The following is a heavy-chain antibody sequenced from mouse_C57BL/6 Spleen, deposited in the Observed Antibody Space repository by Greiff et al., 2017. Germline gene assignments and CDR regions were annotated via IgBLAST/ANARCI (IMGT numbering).Heavy chain of an antibody. CDR2: ISGGGGNT. V-gene: IGHV5-9*01. CDR1: GFTFSSYT. Sequence: DVKLQESGGGLVKPGGSLKLSCAASGFTFSSYTMSWVRQTPEKRLEWVATISGGGGNTYYPDSVKGRFTISRDNAKNTLYLQMSSLRSEDTALYYCARRGSNFFDYWGQGTTLTVSS. CDR3: ARRGSNFFDY. J-gene: IGHJ2*01. D-gene: IGHD1-1*01.